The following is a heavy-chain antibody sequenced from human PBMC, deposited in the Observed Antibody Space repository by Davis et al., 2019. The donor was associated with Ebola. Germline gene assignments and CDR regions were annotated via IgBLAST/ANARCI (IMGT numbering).Heavy chain of an antibody. CDR3: ARGSAMVSSHFDY. J-gene: IGHJ4*02. D-gene: IGHD5-18*01. CDR2: IYHSGST. Sequence: SETLSLTCAVSGGSISSSGYSWSWIRQPPGKGLEWIGYIYHSGSTYYNPSLKSRVTISVDRSKNQFSLKLSSVTAADTAVYYCARGSAMVSSHFDYWGQGTLVTVSS. CDR1: GGSISSSGYS. V-gene: IGHV4-30-2*01.